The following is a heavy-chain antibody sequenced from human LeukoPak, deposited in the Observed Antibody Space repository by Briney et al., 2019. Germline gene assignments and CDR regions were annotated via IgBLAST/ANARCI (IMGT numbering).Heavy chain of an antibody. D-gene: IGHD6-19*01. V-gene: IGHV4-39*01. CDR1: GGSISSSSYY. CDR3: ARRSGWYSA. Sequence: SETLSLTCTVSGGSISSSSYYWGWIRQPPGKGLEWIGSIYYSGSTYYNPSLKSRVTISVDTSKNQFSLKLSSVTAADTAVYYCARRSGWYSAWSQGTLVTVSS. J-gene: IGHJ5*02. CDR2: IYYSGST.